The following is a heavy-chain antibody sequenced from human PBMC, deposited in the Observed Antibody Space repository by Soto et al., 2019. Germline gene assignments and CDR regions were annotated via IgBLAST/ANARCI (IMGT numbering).Heavy chain of an antibody. CDR2: ISYDGSNK. CDR1: GFTFSSYG. D-gene: IGHD3-3*01. J-gene: IGHJ4*02. Sequence: PGGSLRLPCAASGFTFSSYGMHWVRQAPGKGLEWVAVISYDGSNKYYADSVKGRFTISRDNSKNTLYLQMNSLRAEDTAVYYCAKAPNPFWSGYYNFDYWGQGTLVTVSS. V-gene: IGHV3-30*18. CDR3: AKAPNPFWSGYYNFDY.